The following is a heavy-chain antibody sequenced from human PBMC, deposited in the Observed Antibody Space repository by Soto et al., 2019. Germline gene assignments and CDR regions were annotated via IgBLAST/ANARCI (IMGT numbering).Heavy chain of an antibody. D-gene: IGHD4-17*01. CDR3: ARGRGETYGDFDY. Sequence: SETLSLTCAVYGGSFSGYYWSWIRQPPGKGLEWIGEINHSGSTNYNPSLKSRVTISVDTSKNQSSLKLSSVTAADTAVYYCARGRGETYGDFDYWGQGTLVTVSS. V-gene: IGHV4-34*01. J-gene: IGHJ4*02. CDR2: INHSGST. CDR1: GGSFSGYY.